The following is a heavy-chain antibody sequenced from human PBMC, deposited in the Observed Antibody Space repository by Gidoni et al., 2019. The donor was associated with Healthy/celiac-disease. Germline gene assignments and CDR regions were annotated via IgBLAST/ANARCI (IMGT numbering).Heavy chain of an antibody. J-gene: IGHJ4*02. CDR1: GGSFSGYY. V-gene: IGHV4-34*01. CDR3: ARASHYTLYTAAMVAYYFDY. CDR2: INHSGST. D-gene: IGHD2-2*01. Sequence: QVQLQQWGAGLLKPSETLSLTCAVYGGSFSGYYWSWIRQPPGKGLEWIGEINHSGSTNYNPSLKSRVTISVDTSKNQFSLKLSSVTAADTAVYYCARASHYTLYTAAMVAYYFDYWGQGTLVTVSS.